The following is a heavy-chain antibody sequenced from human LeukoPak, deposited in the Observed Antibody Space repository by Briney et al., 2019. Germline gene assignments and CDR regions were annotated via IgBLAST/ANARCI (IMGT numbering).Heavy chain of an antibody. V-gene: IGHV4-59*01. CDR2: IYYSGST. D-gene: IGHD2-15*01. CDR3: ARSADCSGGSCYTYGRFDP. CDR1: GGSISSYY. J-gene: IGHJ5*02. Sequence: PSETLSLTCTVSGGSISSYYRSWIRQPPGKGLEWIGYIYYSGSTNYNPSLKSRVTISVDTSKNQFSLKVISVTAADTAVDYGARSADCSGGSCYTYGRFDPWGQGTLVTVSS.